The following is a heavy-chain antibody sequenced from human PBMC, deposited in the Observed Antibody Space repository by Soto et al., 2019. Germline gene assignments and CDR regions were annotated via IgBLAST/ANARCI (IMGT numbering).Heavy chain of an antibody. CDR3: ARDWSRYYESSVLIWFY. Sequence: QIQLVQSGGEVKKPGASVKVSCKASGYTFRSYGISWVRQAPGQGLEWVGWISAYNGDTHYAPKFQDRITLTIETSTDTAYMELRSLRLGDTAVYYCARDWSRYYESSVLIWFYWGQGRLVTVS. V-gene: IGHV1-18*04. CDR2: ISAYNGDT. D-gene: IGHD3-22*01. J-gene: IGHJ4*02. CDR1: GYTFRSYG.